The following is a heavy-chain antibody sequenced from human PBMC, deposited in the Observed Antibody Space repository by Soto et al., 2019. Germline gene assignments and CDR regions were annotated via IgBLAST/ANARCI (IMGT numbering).Heavy chain of an antibody. CDR1: GYPFPGSA. CDR3: ASSGSYWGIDY. D-gene: IGHD1-26*01. V-gene: IGHV1-3*01. J-gene: IGHJ4*02. Sequence: ASVRISCKASGYPFPGSAIHWVRQAPGQRLEWMGWINAGNGNTKYSQKFQGRVTITRDTSASTAYMELSSLRSEDTAVYYCASSGSYWGIDYWGQGTLVTVSS. CDR2: INAGNGNT.